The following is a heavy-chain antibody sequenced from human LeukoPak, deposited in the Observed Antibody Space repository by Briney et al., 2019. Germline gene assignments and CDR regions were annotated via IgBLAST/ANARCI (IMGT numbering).Heavy chain of an antibody. J-gene: IGHJ5*02. D-gene: IGHD3-10*01. CDR1: GLTDSNNY. V-gene: IGHV3-66*01. Sequence: GGPLTLSCAVSGLTDSNNYMIGLRQPPAKGLDCVALIYSGGATSYADSVKGRFTISRDNSQNMLYLQMNSLRVEETAVYYCARDPGAAVYNLWSWGQGTLVTVSS. CDR3: ARDPGAAVYNLWS. CDR2: IYSGGAT.